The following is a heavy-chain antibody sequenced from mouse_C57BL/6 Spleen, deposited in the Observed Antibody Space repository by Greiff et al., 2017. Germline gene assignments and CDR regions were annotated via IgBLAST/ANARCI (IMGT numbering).Heavy chain of an antibody. Sequence: EVMLVESGGGLVKPGGSLKLSCAASGFTFSDYGMHWVRQAPEKGLEWVAYISSGSSTIYYADTVKGRFTISRDNAKNTLFLQMTSLRSEDTAMYYCAREDYGYDGDFDYWGQGTTLTVSS. CDR3: AREDYGYDGDFDY. J-gene: IGHJ2*01. CDR2: ISSGSSTI. CDR1: GFTFSDYG. D-gene: IGHD2-2*01. V-gene: IGHV5-17*01.